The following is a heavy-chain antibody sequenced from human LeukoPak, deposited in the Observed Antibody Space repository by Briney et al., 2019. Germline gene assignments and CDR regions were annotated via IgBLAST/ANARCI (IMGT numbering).Heavy chain of an antibody. CDR2: IRSDGSNK. Sequence: GGSLRLSCAASGFIFSSYGIHWVRQAPGKGLEWVSFIRSDGSNKYYADSVKGRFTISRDNSKNTLYLQMNSLRAEDTAVYYCAKTYYYGSGPSDYWGQGTLVTVSS. V-gene: IGHV3-30*02. J-gene: IGHJ4*02. CDR3: AKTYYYGSGPSDY. CDR1: GFIFSSYG. D-gene: IGHD3-10*01.